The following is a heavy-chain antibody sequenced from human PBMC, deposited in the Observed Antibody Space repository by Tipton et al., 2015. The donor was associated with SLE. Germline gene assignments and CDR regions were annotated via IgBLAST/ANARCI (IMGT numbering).Heavy chain of an antibody. V-gene: IGHV4-34*01. CDR1: GGSFSDYY. CDR3: ARVAYSGYEGF. Sequence: GLVKPSETLSLTCAVYGGSFSDYYWSWIRLPPGKGLEWIGEINHSGSTNYNPSLKSRVTISVDTSKNQFSLKLNSVTAADTAVYYCARVAYSGYEGFWGQGTLVTVSS. CDR2: INHSGST. D-gene: IGHD5-12*01. J-gene: IGHJ4*02.